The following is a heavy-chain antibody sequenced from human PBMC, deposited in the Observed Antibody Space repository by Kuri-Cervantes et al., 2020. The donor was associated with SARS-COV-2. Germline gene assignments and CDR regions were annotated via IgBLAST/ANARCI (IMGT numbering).Heavy chain of an antibody. CDR1: GSTFSSYA. CDR2: ISYDGSNK. Sequence: GESLKISCAASGSTFSSYAMHWVRQAPGKGLEWVAVISYDGSNKYYADSVKGRFTISRDNSKNTLYLQMNSLRAEDTAVYYCAKTPPEERFGYFDLWGRGTLVTVSS. J-gene: IGHJ2*01. V-gene: IGHV3-30*04. D-gene: IGHD1-14*01. CDR3: AKTPPEERFGYFDL.